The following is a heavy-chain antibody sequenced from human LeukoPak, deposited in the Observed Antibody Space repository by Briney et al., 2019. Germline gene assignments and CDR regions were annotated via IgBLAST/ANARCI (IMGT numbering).Heavy chain of an antibody. CDR1: GGSFSGYY. CDR2: VNHSGST. V-gene: IGHV4-34*01. CDR3: ARGRKQQLVYYMDV. Sequence: PSETLSLTCAVYGGSFSGYYWSWIRQPPGKGLEWIGEVNHSGSTNYNPSLKSRVTISVDTSKNQFSLKLSSVTAADTAVYYCARGRKQQLVYYMDVWGKGTTVTVSS. D-gene: IGHD6-13*01. J-gene: IGHJ6*03.